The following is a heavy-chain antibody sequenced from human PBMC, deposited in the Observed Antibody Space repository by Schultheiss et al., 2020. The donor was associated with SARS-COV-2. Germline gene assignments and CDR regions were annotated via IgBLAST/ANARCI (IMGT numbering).Heavy chain of an antibody. D-gene: IGHD3-10*01. CDR2: IYYSGTI. Sequence: SQTLSLTCTVSGGSISSGGYYWSWIRQHPGKGLEWIGHIYYSGTIYYNPSLKSRVTISVDTSKNQFSLKLSSVTAADTAVYYCARGSYDPSRMDVWGQGTTVTVSS. V-gene: IGHV4-31*03. CDR3: ARGSYDPSRMDV. J-gene: IGHJ6*02. CDR1: GGSISSGGYY.